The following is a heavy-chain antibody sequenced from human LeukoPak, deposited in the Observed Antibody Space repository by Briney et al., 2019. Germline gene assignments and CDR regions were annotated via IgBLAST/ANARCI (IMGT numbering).Heavy chain of an antibody. CDR1: GFTFSTYV. V-gene: IGHV3-23*01. J-gene: IGHJ4*02. CDR2: ISGSGGST. D-gene: IGHD1-1*01. Sequence: GGSLRLSCAASGFTFSTYVMSWVRQAPGKGLEWVSAISGSGGSTYYADSVKGRFTISRDNSRNTLYLQMNSLGADDTAVYYCAKGNWRYFDYWGQGTLVTVSS. CDR3: AKGNWRYFDY.